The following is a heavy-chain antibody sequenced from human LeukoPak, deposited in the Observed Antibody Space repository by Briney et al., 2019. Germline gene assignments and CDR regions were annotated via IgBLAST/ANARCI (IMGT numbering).Heavy chain of an antibody. CDR3: AKGGCSASCYSTY. CDR2: ITSNGGST. V-gene: IGHV3-23*01. Sequence: GGSLRLSCAASGFTFSDQSMNWVRQAPGKGLEWVSTITSNGGSTYYADSVEGRFTISRDNSKNTLYLHMNSVRAEDTAVYYCAKGGCSASCYSTYWAQGTLVTVSS. J-gene: IGHJ4*02. CDR1: GFTFSDQS. D-gene: IGHD2-2*02.